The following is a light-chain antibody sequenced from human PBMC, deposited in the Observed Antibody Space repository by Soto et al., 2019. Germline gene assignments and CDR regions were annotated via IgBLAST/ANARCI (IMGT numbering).Light chain of an antibody. J-gene: IGLJ2*01. Sequence: QSVLTQAPSVSGAPGQRVTISCTGSSSNIGPSFDVHWYQHLPGTAPKLLIYGNDNRPSGVPDRFSGSKSGTSASLAITGLQAEDEADYYCQSYDSTLSAVVFGGGTKVTVL. V-gene: IGLV1-40*01. CDR3: QSYDSTLSAVV. CDR1: SSNIGPSFD. CDR2: GND.